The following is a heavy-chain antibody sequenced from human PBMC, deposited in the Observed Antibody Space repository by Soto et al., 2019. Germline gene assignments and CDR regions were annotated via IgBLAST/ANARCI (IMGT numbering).Heavy chain of an antibody. CDR2: ISGSGGST. CDR1: GFTFSSYA. J-gene: IGHJ6*02. V-gene: IGHV3-23*01. CDR3: AGVTAINYYYYGMDV. D-gene: IGHD2-21*02. Sequence: PGGSLRLSCAASGFTFSSYAMSWVRQAPGKGLEWVSAISGSGGSTYYADSVKGRFTISRDNSKNTLYLQMNSLRAEDTAVYYCAGVTAINYYYYGMDVWGQGTTVTVSS.